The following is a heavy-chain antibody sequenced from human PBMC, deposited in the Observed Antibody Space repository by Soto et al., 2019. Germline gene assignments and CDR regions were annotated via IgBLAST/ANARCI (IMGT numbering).Heavy chain of an antibody. V-gene: IGHV3-9*01. CDR2: ISWSSGSI. Sequence: EVQLVESGGGLVQPGRSLRLSCAASGFTFDDYALHWVRQASGKGLEWVSGISWSSGSIGYADSVKGRFTISRDNAKNSLYLQMNSLRAEDTALYDCAKDRGSGGCSGGSCYASFDYYYGMDVW. D-gene: IGHD2-15*01. CDR1: GFTFDDYA. J-gene: IGHJ6*01. CDR3: AKDRGSGGCSGGSCYASFDYYYGMDV.